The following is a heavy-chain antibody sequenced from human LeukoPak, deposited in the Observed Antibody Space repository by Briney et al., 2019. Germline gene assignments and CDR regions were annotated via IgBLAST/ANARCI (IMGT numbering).Heavy chain of an antibody. CDR2: FNPENGST. D-gene: IGHD6-13*01. CDR3: AREHSSSWDQFDH. V-gene: IGHV1-18*01. CDR1: GYSFVGYG. Sequence: ASVKVSCTASGYSFVGYGITWVRQAPGQGLEWMGWFNPENGSTNYAQKVQGRVTMTADTSTSTSYMELRSLRSDDTAVYYCAREHSSSWDQFDHWGQGTLVTVSS. J-gene: IGHJ4*02.